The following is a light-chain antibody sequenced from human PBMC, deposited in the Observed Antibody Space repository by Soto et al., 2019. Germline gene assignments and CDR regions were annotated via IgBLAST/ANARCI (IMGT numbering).Light chain of an antibody. CDR3: AAWDDSLNGWV. CDR1: SSNIGSDY. CDR2: NNN. V-gene: IGLV1-44*01. Sequence: QSVLTQPPSASGTPGQGVYISCSGSSSNIGSDYVYWYQHLPGTAPKLLMYNNNQRPSGVPDRFSGSKSGTSASLAISWLQSEDEADYYCAAWDDSLNGWVVGGGTKLTVL. J-gene: IGLJ3*02.